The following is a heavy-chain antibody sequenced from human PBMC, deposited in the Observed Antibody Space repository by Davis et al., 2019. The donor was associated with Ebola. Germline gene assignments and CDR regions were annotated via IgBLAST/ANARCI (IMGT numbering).Heavy chain of an antibody. D-gene: IGHD3-22*01. CDR2: ISYDGSNK. V-gene: IGHV3-30*04. CDR3: ARAAITMIVTTWFDP. J-gene: IGHJ5*02. CDR1: GFTFSSYA. Sequence: GGSLRLSCAASGFTFSSYAMHWVRQAPGKGLEWVAVISYDGSNKYYADSVKGRFTISRDNAKNSLYLQMNSLRAEDTAVYYCARAAITMIVTTWFDPWGQGTLVTVSS.